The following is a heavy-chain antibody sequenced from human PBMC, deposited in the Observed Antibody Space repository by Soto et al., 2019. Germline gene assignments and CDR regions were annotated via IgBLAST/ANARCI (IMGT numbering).Heavy chain of an antibody. Sequence: QVQLVQSGAEVKKPGASVKVSCKASGYTFTSYGISWVRQAPGQGLEWMGWISAYNGNTNYAQKLQGRVTMTTDTATSTAYMELRGLRSDDTAVYYWARDVTLRDWPLFDPWGQGTLVTGSS. V-gene: IGHV1-18*01. D-gene: IGHD4-4*01. J-gene: IGHJ5*02. CDR1: GYTFTSYG. CDR3: ARDVTLRDWPLFDP. CDR2: ISAYNGNT.